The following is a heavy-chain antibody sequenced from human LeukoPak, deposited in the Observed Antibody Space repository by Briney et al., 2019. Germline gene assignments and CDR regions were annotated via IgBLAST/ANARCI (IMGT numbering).Heavy chain of an antibody. J-gene: IGHJ4*02. V-gene: IGHV3-23*01. Sequence: GGSLRLSCAASGFTFSSYAMSWVRQAPGKRLEWVSAISGSGGSTYYADSVKGRFTISRDNSKNTLYLQMNSLRAEDTAVYYCAKHSAQRSVDIVATMGVWGQGTLVTVSS. CDR3: AKHSAQRSVDIVATMGV. D-gene: IGHD5-12*01. CDR1: GFTFSSYA. CDR2: ISGSGGST.